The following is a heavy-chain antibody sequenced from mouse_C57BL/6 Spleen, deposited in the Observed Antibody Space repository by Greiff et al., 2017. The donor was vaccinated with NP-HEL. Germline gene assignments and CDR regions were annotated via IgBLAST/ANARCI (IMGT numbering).Heavy chain of an antibody. V-gene: IGHV5-4*01. Sequence: EVHLVESGGGLVKPGGSLKLSCAASGFTFSSYAMSWVRQTPEQRLEWVATISDGGSYTYYPDNVKGRFTISRDNAKNNLYLQMSHLKSEDTAMYYCAREKAFDYWGQGTTLTVSS. J-gene: IGHJ2*01. CDR1: GFTFSSYA. CDR3: AREKAFDY. CDR2: ISDGGSYT.